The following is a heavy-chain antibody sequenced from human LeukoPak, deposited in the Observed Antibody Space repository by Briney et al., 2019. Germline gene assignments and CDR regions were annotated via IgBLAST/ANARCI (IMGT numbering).Heavy chain of an antibody. Sequence: PGGSLRLSCAASGFTFSSSAIHWVRQAPGKGLEWVAEISYDGGNTYCADSVKGRFTISRDNSKNTLYLQMNSLRAEDTAVYYCAKEGTGIHFDYWGQGTLVTVSS. D-gene: IGHD1-1*01. CDR3: AKEGTGIHFDY. V-gene: IGHV3-30-3*01. CDR2: ISYDGGNT. J-gene: IGHJ4*02. CDR1: GFTFSSSA.